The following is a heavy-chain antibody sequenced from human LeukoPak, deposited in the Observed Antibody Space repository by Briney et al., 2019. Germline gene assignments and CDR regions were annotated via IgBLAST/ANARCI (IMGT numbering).Heavy chain of an antibody. V-gene: IGHV3-30*04. CDR1: GFTFNNYV. Sequence: GGSLRLSCVASGFTFNNYVIHWVPQAPGKGLEWVAVFSIDGTTKYYVDSVKGRFTISRDPSKNTLYLQLNNLTTEDTAIYYCARDLGWYQGFDAWGQGTLVTAPS. CDR2: FSIDGTTK. D-gene: IGHD6-19*01. CDR3: ARDLGWYQGFDA. J-gene: IGHJ4*02.